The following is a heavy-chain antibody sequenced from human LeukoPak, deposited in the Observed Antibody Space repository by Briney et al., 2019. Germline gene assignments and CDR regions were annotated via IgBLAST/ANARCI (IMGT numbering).Heavy chain of an antibody. J-gene: IGHJ4*02. CDR3: VKKGYAGSGIYSYYFDY. CDR1: GFTFSSFS. V-gene: IGHV3-23*01. CDR2: VSTDGSST. D-gene: IGHD3-10*01. Sequence: GGSLRLSCAASGFTFSSFSMNWVRQAPGKGLEWVSTVSTDGSSTYYADSVKGRFTISRDNSKNTLYLQMNSLRAEDTAVYYCVKKGYAGSGIYSYYFDYWGQGTLVTVSS.